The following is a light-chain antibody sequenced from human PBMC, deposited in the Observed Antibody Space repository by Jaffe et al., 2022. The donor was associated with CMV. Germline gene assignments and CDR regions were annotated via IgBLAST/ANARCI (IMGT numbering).Light chain of an antibody. Sequence: EIVMTQSPVTLSVSPGEGATLSCRASQSVSSNLAWYQQKPGQAPRLLIYGASTRATGIPARFSGSGSGTEFTLTISSLQSEDFAVYYCQHYDNWPYTFGQGTNLEIK. V-gene: IGKV3-15*01. CDR2: GAS. J-gene: IGKJ2*01. CDR3: QHYDNWPYT. CDR1: QSVSSN.